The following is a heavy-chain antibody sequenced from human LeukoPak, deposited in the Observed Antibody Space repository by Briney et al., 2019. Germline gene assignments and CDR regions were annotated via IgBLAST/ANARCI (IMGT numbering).Heavy chain of an antibody. J-gene: IGHJ4*02. D-gene: IGHD3-22*01. Sequence: KPSQTLSLTCAVSGGSTSSGGYSWSWIRQPPGKGLEWIGYIYHSGSTYYNPSLKSRVAISVDRSKNQFSLKLSSVTAADTAVYYCARGDGYDSKFDYWGQGTLVTVSS. V-gene: IGHV4-30-2*01. CDR3: ARGDGYDSKFDY. CDR2: IYHSGST. CDR1: GGSTSSGGYS.